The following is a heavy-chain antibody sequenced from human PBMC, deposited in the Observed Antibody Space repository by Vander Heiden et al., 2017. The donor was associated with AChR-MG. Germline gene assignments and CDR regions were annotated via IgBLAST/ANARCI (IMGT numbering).Heavy chain of an antibody. CDR1: GFTFSSYA. V-gene: IGHV3-30-3*01. Sequence: QVQLLESGGGVVQPGRSLRLPCAASGFTFSSYAMHWVRQAPGKGLEWVALISYDGDNKYYADSVKGRFTISRDNSKNTLYLRMNSLRVEDTAVYYCARGITVTSPGAWYFDLWGRGTLVTVSS. J-gene: IGHJ2*01. D-gene: IGHD4-17*01. CDR2: ISYDGDNK. CDR3: ARGITVTSPGAWYFDL.